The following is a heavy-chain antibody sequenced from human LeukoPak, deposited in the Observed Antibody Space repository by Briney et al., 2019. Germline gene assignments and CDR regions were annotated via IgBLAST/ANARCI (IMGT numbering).Heavy chain of an antibody. Sequence: SQTLSLTCTVSGGSISSGGYYWSWIRQHPGKGLEWIGYIYYSGSTYYNPSLKSRVTISVDTSKNQFSLKLSSVTAADTAVYYCARKSPVGGYFDYWGQGTLVTVSS. J-gene: IGHJ4*02. CDR3: ARKSPVGGYFDY. CDR2: IYYSGST. CDR1: GGSISSGGYY. D-gene: IGHD2-15*01. V-gene: IGHV4-31*03.